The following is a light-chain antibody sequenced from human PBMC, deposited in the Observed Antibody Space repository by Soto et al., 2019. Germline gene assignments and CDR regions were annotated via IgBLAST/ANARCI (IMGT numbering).Light chain of an antibody. Sequence: DIQMTQSPSSLSASVGDRVTITCRASQSISSYLNWYQQKPGKAPKLLIYAASSLQSGVPSRFSGSGSGTDFTLTISRLEPEDFAVYSCQQYGSAPWTFGQGTKVEIK. CDR3: QQYGSAPWT. CDR1: QSISSY. CDR2: AAS. V-gene: IGKV1-39*01. J-gene: IGKJ1*01.